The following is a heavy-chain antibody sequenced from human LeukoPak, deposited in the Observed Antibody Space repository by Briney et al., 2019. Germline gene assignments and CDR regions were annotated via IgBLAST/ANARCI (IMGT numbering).Heavy chain of an antibody. J-gene: IGHJ3*02. Sequence: AGESLKISCKGSGYSFTSYWIGWVRQMPGKGLEWMGIIYPGDSDTRYSPSFQGQVTISADKSISTAYLQWSSLKASDTAMYYCATYDSSGYYSNDAFDIWGQGTMVTVSS. V-gene: IGHV5-51*01. CDR3: ATYDSSGYYSNDAFDI. D-gene: IGHD3-22*01. CDR2: IYPGDSDT. CDR1: GYSFTSYW.